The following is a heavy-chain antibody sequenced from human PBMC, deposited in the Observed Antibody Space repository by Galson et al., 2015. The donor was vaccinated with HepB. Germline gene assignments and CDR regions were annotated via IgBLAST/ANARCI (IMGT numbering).Heavy chain of an antibody. D-gene: IGHD2-2*01. Sequence: SLRLSCAASGFTFGDYAMSWSRQAPGKGLEWVGFIRSKAYGGTTEYAASVKGRFTISRDDSKSIAYLQMNSLKTEDTAVYYCTRGQDIVVVPAAIDAFDIWGQGTMVTVSS. V-gene: IGHV3-49*03. CDR2: IRSKAYGGTT. CDR3: TRGQDIVVVPAAIDAFDI. CDR1: GFTFGDYA. J-gene: IGHJ3*02.